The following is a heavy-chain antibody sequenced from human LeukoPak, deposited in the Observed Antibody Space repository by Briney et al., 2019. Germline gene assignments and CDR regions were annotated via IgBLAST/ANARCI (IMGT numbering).Heavy chain of an antibody. CDR1: GFTFSNAW. V-gene: IGHV3-15*04. Sequence: GGSLRLSCAASGFTFSNAWMSWVRQAPGKGLEWVGRIESKTDGGTTDYAAPVKGRFTISRDDSKNTLYLQMNSLKTEDTAVYYCTTYTLSYDSSGYYPPDYWGQGTLVTVSS. CDR3: TTYTLSYDSSGYYPPDY. J-gene: IGHJ4*02. D-gene: IGHD3-22*01. CDR2: IESKTDGGTT.